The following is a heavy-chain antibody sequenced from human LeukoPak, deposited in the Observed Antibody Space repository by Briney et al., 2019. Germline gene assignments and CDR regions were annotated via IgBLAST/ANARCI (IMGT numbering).Heavy chain of an antibody. V-gene: IGHV1-46*01. J-gene: IGHJ4*02. CDR1: GYTFTSYY. Sequence: ASVKVSCKAPGYTFTSYYMHWVRQAPGQGLEWMGIINPNGGGPSYAQKFRGRVTMTRVTSTSTVYMELSSLRSEDTAVYYCARDGSLAAAGNYFDYWGQGSLVTVSS. CDR3: ARDGSLAAAGNYFDY. D-gene: IGHD6-13*01. CDR2: INPNGGGP.